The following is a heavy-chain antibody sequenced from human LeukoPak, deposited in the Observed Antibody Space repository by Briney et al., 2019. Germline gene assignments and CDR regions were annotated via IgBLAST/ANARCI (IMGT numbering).Heavy chain of an antibody. V-gene: IGHV4-59*01. CDR3: ARAYDRSPYYFDY. CDR2: IYYSGST. J-gene: IGHJ4*02. CDR1: GGSISSYY. D-gene: IGHD3-22*01. Sequence: SETLSLTCTVSGGSISSYYWCWFRQPPGKGLEWFGYIYYSGSTNYNPSLKSRVTISVDTSKNQFSLKLSSVTAADTAVYYCARAYDRSPYYFDYWGQGTLVTVSS.